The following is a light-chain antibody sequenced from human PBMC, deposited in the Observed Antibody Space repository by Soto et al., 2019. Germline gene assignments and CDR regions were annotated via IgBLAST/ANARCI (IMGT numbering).Light chain of an antibody. J-gene: IGKJ5*01. Sequence: ETVLTQSPGTLSLSPGERATLSCRASQSITSSYLAWYQQRPGQAPRLLIYAASRRATGIPERFSGSGSGTDFTLTISRLEPEDFATYYCQQSYSTYTFGQGTRLEIK. CDR2: AAS. CDR3: QQSYSTYT. V-gene: IGKV3-20*01. CDR1: QSITSSY.